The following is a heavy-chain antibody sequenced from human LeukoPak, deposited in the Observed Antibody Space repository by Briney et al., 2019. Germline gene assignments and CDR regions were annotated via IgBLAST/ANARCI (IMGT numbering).Heavy chain of an antibody. J-gene: IGHJ6*04. Sequence: GGSLRLSCAASGFTFSSYWMHWVRQAPGKGLVWVSRINSDGRSISYADSVKGRFTISGDNAKNTMYLQMNSLRAEDTAVYYCVRGKANYGSGSDVWGKGTTVTVSS. D-gene: IGHD3-10*01. CDR2: INSDGRSI. V-gene: IGHV3-74*01. CDR3: VRGKANYGSGSDV. CDR1: GFTFSSYW.